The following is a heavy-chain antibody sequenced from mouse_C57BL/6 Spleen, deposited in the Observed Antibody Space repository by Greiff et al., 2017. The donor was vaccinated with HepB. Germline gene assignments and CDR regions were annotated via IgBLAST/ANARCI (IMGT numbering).Heavy chain of an antibody. D-gene: IGHD2-3*01. CDR3: ARELYDGYYGFAY. CDR1: GYTFTSYW. V-gene: IGHV1-72*01. CDR2: IDPNSGGT. Sequence: QVQLKQPGAELVKPGASVKLSCKASGYTFTSYWMHWVKQRPGRGLEWIGRIDPNSGGTKYNEKFKSKATLTVDKPSSTAYMQLSSLTSEDSAVYYCARELYDGYYGFAYWGQGTLVTVSA. J-gene: IGHJ3*01.